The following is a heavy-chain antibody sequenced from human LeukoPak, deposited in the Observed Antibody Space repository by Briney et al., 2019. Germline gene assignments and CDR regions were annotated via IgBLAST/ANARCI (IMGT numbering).Heavy chain of an antibody. V-gene: IGHV3-30-3*01. D-gene: IGHD3-22*01. CDR1: GFTFSSYA. CDR3: ARGSRYYDSSGPGYFQH. J-gene: IGHJ1*01. CDR2: ISYDGSNK. Sequence: GGSLRLSCAASGFTFSSYAMHWVRQAPGKGLEWVAVISYDGSNKYYADSVKGRFTISRDNSKNTLYLQMNSLRAEDTAVYCCARGSRYYDSSGPGYFQHWGQGTLVTVSS.